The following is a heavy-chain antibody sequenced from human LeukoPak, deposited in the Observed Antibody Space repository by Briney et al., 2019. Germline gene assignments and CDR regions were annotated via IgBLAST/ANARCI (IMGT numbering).Heavy chain of an antibody. D-gene: IGHD6-19*01. CDR3: ARGFARGWYSRYDP. CDR2: VYHTGST. CDR1: GDPVSSGSYY. Sequence: PSETLSLTCTVSGDPVSSGSYYWSWIRQPPGKELEWIGYVYHTGSTNYNPSLKSRVTISVDTSKNEFSLKMTSVTAADTAVYYCARGFARGWYSRYDPWGQGTLVTVSS. V-gene: IGHV4-61*01. J-gene: IGHJ5*02.